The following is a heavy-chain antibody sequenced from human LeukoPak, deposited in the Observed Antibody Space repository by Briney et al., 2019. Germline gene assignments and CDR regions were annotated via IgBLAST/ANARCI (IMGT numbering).Heavy chain of an antibody. V-gene: IGHV4-39*01. Sequence: SETLSLTCSVSGDSLSSSSYYWGWLRQPPGTGLEWIGSIHYSGSTYYSPSLQNRVTMSGETSNDQFALKLSSVTAADTAVDYCASLTGRWTISDYWGQGTLVTVSS. CDR3: ASLTGRWTISDY. CDR2: IHYSGST. D-gene: IGHD3-3*02. J-gene: IGHJ4*02. CDR1: GDSLSSSSYY.